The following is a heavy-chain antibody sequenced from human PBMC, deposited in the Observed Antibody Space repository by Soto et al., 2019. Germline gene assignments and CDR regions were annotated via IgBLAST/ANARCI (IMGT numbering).Heavy chain of an antibody. CDR3: ARDRVAARSLDY. CDR1: GFTFSSYA. J-gene: IGHJ4*02. V-gene: IGHV3-30-3*01. D-gene: IGHD6-6*01. CDR2: ISYDGSNK. Sequence: SLRLSCAASGFTFSSYAMHWVRRAPGKGLEWVAVISYDGSNKYYADSVKGRFTISRDNSKNTLYLQMNSLRAEDTAVYYCARDRVAARSLDYWGQGTLVTVSS.